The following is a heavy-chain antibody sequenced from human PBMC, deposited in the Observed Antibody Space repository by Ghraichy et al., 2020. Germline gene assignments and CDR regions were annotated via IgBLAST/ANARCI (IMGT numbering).Heavy chain of an antibody. CDR3: AKVWGIAAAGTGYWYFDL. J-gene: IGHJ2*01. D-gene: IGHD6-13*01. CDR1: GFTFSSYA. CDR2: ISGSGGST. V-gene: IGHV3-23*01. Sequence: GGSLRLSCAASGFTFSSYAMSWVRQAPGKGLEWVSAISGSGGSTYYADSVKGRFTISRDNSKNTLYLQMNSLRAKDTAVYYCAKVWGIAAAGTGYWYFDLWGRCTLVTVSS.